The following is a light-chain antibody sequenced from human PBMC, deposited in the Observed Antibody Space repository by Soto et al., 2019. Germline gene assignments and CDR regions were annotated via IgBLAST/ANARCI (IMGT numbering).Light chain of an antibody. CDR2: STS. J-gene: IGLJ2*01. V-gene: IGLV7-43*01. CDR1: TGAVTSGYY. Sequence: QAVVTQEPSLTVSPGGTVTLTCASSTGAVTSGYYPNWFQQKPGQAPRALIYSTSNKYSWTPARFSGSLLGGKAALTLSGVQPEDEAEYYCLLYDGGAVVFGGGTQLTVL. CDR3: LLYDGGAVV.